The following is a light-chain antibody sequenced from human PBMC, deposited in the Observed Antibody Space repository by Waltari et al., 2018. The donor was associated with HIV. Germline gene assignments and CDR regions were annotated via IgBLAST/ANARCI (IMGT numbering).Light chain of an antibody. Sequence: EIVMTQSPATLSVSPGERATLSCRASQSVSSNLAWYQQKPGQAPRLLIYGASTRATGIPARFSGSGSGTEFTLTISSLQSEDFAVYYWQQYNNWPPGRYTFGQGTKLEIK. CDR3: QQYNNWPPGRYT. CDR2: GAS. CDR1: QSVSSN. V-gene: IGKV3-15*01. J-gene: IGKJ2*01.